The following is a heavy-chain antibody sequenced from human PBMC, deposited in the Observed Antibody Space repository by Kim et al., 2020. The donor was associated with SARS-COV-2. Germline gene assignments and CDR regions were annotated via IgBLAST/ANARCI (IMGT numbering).Heavy chain of an antibody. V-gene: IGHV4-34*01. D-gene: IGHD2-15*01. CDR3: ARDGYCSGGSCYSIRFDP. Sequence: SETLSLTCAVYGGSFSGYYWSWIRQPPGKGLEWIGEINHSGSTNYNPSLKSRVTISVDTSKNQFSLKLSSVTAADTAVYYCARDGYCSGGSCYSIRFDPWGQGTLVTVSS. CDR1: GGSFSGYY. CDR2: INHSGST. J-gene: IGHJ5*02.